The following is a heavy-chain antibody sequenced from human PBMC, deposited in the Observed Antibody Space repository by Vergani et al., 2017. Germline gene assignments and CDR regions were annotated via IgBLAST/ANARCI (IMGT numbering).Heavy chain of an antibody. D-gene: IGHD3-10*01. J-gene: IGHJ6*02. CDR3: ARDRRFGELSTDYYYYGMDV. CDR1: GGPISSGDYY. Sequence: QVQLQESGPGLVKPSQTLSLTCTVSGGPISSGDYYWSWIRQPPGKGLEWIGYIYYSGSTYYNPSLKSRVTISVDTSKNQFSLKLSSATAADTAVYYCARDRRFGELSTDYYYYGMDVWGQGTTVTVSS. V-gene: IGHV4-30-4*08. CDR2: IYYSGST.